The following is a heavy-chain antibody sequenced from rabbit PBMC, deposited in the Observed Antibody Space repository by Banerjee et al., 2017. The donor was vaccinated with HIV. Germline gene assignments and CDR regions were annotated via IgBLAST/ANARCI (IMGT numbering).Heavy chain of an antibody. J-gene: IGHJ4*01. Sequence: QEQLEESGGGLVKPEGSLTLTCKASGFDFSSNAMCWVRQAPGKGPEWIACIDNGNGNTFYASWVNGRFTISRSTSLNTVTLQMTSLTAADTATYFCARGYYSSGWGQFNLWGPGTLVTVS. CDR3: ARGYYSSGWGQFNL. CDR2: IDNGNGNT. CDR1: GFDFSSNA. D-gene: IGHD4-1*01. V-gene: IGHV1S47*01.